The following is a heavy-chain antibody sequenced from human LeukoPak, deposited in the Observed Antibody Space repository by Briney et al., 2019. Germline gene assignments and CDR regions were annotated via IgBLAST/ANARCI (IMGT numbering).Heavy chain of an antibody. D-gene: IGHD3-16*01. Sequence: ASVTVSCKASGYIFTSYYMYWVRQAPGQGLEWIGIISPSGSSTTYAQKFQGRVTMTRDMSTSTVYMELSSLRSEDTAVYFCARGGSRSPRDAFDIWGQGTMVTVSS. CDR3: ARGGSRSPRDAFDI. CDR1: GYIFTSYY. CDR2: ISPSGSST. V-gene: IGHV1-46*01. J-gene: IGHJ3*02.